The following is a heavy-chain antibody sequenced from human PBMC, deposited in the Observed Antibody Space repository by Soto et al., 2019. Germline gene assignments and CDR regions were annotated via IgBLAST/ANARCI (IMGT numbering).Heavy chain of an antibody. J-gene: IGHJ4*02. CDR3: AKTLSGGFDY. Sequence: QVQLVESGGGVVQPGRSLRLSCAASGFTFSSYGMHWVRQAPGKGLEWVAVISYDGSNKYYADSVKGRFTISRDNSKNTLYLQMNSLRAEDTVVYYCAKTLSGGFDYSGQGTLVTVSS. V-gene: IGHV3-30*18. CDR1: GFTFSSYG. CDR2: ISYDGSNK. D-gene: IGHD3-10*01.